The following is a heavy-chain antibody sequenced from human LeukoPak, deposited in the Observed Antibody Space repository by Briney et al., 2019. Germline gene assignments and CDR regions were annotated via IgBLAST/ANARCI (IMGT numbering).Heavy chain of an antibody. D-gene: IGHD1-26*01. J-gene: IGHJ4*02. V-gene: IGHV4-39*07. CDR3: ARGDNYVDS. CDR2: VYYTGST. Sequence: PSGTLSLTCLVSGASFSNDTRYWGWIRQPPGTGLEWIGSVYYTGSTFYNPSLRSRVFISLDTSKSQFSLKMTSVTAADTAHYYCARGDNYVDSWGRGTLVTVSS. CDR1: GASFSNDTRY.